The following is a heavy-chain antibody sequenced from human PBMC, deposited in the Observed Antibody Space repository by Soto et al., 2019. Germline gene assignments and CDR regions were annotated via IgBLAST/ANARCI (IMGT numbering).Heavy chain of an antibody. CDR2: IYYSGST. CDR1: GGSISSYY. J-gene: IGHJ6*02. D-gene: IGHD3-16*01. Sequence: SETLSLTCTVSGGSISSYYWSWIRQPPGKGLEWIGYIYYSGSTNYNPSLKSRVTISVDTSKNQFSLKLSSVTAADTAVYYCARIGDGSFYGMDVWGQGTTVTVSS. V-gene: IGHV4-59*01. CDR3: ARIGDGSFYGMDV.